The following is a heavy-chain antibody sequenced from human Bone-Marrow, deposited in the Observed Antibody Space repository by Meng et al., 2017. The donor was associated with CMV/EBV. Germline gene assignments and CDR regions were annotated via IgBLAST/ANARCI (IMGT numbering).Heavy chain of an antibody. Sequence: SCKASGYTFTGYYMHWVRQAPGKGLEWVAVISYDGSNKYYADSVKGRFTISRDNSKNTLYLQMNSLRAEDTAVYYCARGLDRGTPYYFDYWGQGTLVTVSS. V-gene: IGHV3-30*04. CDR1: GYTFTGYY. J-gene: IGHJ4*02. CDR3: ARGLDRGTPYYFDY. CDR2: ISYDGSNK. D-gene: IGHD3-10*01.